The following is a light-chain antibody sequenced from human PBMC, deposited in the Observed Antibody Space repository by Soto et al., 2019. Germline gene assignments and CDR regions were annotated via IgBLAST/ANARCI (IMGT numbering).Light chain of an antibody. CDR2: DVV. CDR1: SSDVGGFNS. V-gene: IGLV2-14*03. CDR3: SSYTSTMTNV. J-gene: IGLJ1*01. Sequence: QSALTQPASVSGSPGQSITISCTGTSSDVGGFNSVSWYQLRPGTAPKLILYDVVDRPSGVSYRFSGSKSGNTASLTISGLXAXDEAHYFCSSYTSTMTNVFGSGTKLTVL.